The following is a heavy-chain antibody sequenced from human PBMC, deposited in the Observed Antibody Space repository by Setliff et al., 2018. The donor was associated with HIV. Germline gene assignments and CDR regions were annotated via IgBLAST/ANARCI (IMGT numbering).Heavy chain of an antibody. V-gene: IGHV3-66*02. Sequence: GGSLRLSCAASGFTFNSYAMSWVRQAPGKGLEWVSVSYSGGSTYYADSVKGRFTISRDNSKDTLYLQMNSLRAEDTAVYYCAREERGADRPDLDAFDIWGQGTMVTVSS. D-gene: IGHD6-19*01. CDR1: GFTFNSYA. CDR2: SYSGGST. CDR3: AREERGADRPDLDAFDI. J-gene: IGHJ3*02.